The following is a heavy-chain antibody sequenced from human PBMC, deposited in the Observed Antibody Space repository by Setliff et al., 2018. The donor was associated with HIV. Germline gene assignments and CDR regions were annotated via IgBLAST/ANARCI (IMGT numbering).Heavy chain of an antibody. D-gene: IGHD4-17*01. V-gene: IGHV4-30-4*08. Sequence: PSETLSLTCTVSGGSISSGDYYWSWIRQLPGKGLEWIGYIYYSGSTYYNPSLKSRVTISADTSKNQFSLKLSSVTAADTAVYYCVTMTTVIHWYFDLWGRGTLVTVSS. CDR3: VTMTTVIHWYFDL. CDR1: GGSISSGDYY. CDR2: IYYSGST. J-gene: IGHJ2*01.